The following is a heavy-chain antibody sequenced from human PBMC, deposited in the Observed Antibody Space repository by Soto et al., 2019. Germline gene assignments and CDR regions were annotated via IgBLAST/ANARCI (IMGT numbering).Heavy chain of an antibody. V-gene: IGHV4-39*01. Sequence: TETLSLTCSVSGGSISSSSYFWGWIRQPPGKGLEWIGSIYYSGSTYYNPSLKSRVTVSVDTSKNQFSLKLSSVTAADTAVYYCARHPSDFWFDPWGQGTLVTVPQ. CDR2: IYYSGST. J-gene: IGHJ5*02. CDR1: GGSISSSSYF. D-gene: IGHD2-21*02. CDR3: ARHPSDFWFDP.